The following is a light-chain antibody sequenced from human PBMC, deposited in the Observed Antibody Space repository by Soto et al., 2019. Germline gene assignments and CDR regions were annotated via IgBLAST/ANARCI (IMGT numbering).Light chain of an antibody. J-gene: IGLJ1*01. CDR1: TSNIGASYD. V-gene: IGLV1-40*01. CDR2: RDT. Sequence: QSKLTQPPSVSGAPGQTVTMSCTGSTSNIGASYDVHWYQQLPGSAPKLLIYRDTHRPSGIPNRFSGSRSGTSASLVIFGLQPGDEADYYCQSYDNILNGYVFGTGTKVTVL. CDR3: QSYDNILNGYV.